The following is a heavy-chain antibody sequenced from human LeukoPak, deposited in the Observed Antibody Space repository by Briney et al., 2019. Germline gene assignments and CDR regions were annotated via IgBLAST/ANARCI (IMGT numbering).Heavy chain of an antibody. J-gene: IGHJ4*02. CDR1: GFTFSSFG. Sequence: GGSLTLLCAASGFTFSSFGMQGVRHAPGRGREWGAVISYDGSNKYYADSVKGRFTISRDTAKNTLYLQMNSLRAEDPAVYYCAKDGEAYCSGGSCWYYFDYWGQGTLVTVSS. CDR3: AKDGEAYCSGGSCWYYFDY. V-gene: IGHV3-30*18. CDR2: ISYDGSNK. D-gene: IGHD2-15*01.